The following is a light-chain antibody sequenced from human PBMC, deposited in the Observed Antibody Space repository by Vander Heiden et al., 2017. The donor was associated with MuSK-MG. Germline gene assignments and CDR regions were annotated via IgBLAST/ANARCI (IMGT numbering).Light chain of an antibody. CDR2: DAS. CDR3: QQRSNWPFT. CDR1: QSVSSN. V-gene: IGKV3-11*01. J-gene: IGKJ3*01. Sequence: EIVLTQSPATLSLSPGERATLSCRASQSVSSNLAWYQQKPGQAPRLLIYDASNRATGIPARFSGSGSETDFTLTISSLEPEDFAVYYCQQRSNWPFTFGHGTKVDIK.